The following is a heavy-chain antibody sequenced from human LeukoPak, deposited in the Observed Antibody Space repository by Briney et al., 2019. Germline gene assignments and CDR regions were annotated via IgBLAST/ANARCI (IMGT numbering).Heavy chain of an antibody. D-gene: IGHD2-2*01. J-gene: IGHJ4*02. CDR1: GFTFSTYA. CDR2: ITSGGGYT. CDR3: TKDHRSCVRTSCLLHHD. Sequence: PGGALRLSCAASGFTFSTYAMSWVRQAPGKGLEWVSTITSGGGYTYYADSVKGRFTISRDNSKSTLHLQLISLRAEDTAVYYCTKDHRSCVRTSCLLHHDWGQGALVTVSS. V-gene: IGHV3-23*01.